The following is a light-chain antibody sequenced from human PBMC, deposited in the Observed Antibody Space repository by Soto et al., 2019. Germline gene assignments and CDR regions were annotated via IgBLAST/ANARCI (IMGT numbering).Light chain of an antibody. V-gene: IGKV1D-12*01. CDR3: QQANSFPRT. J-gene: IGKJ3*01. Sequence: DIQMTQSPSSVSASVGDRVTITCRARQDISVWLAWYQQKPGKAPKLLIYAASNLQTGVPSRFSGSGSGTDFTLSINSLQPEDFATYYCQQANSFPRTFGPGTKVDIK. CDR1: QDISVW. CDR2: AAS.